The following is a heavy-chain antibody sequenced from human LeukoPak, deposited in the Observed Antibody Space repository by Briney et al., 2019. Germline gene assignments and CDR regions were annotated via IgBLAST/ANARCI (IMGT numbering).Heavy chain of an antibody. Sequence: GGSLRLSCAASGFTFSSYAMSWVRQAPGKGLEWVAVISYDGSNKYYADSVKGRFTISRDNSKNTLYLQMNSLRAEDTAVYYCARDYDILTGLVDYWGQGTLVTVSS. CDR1: GFTFSSYA. D-gene: IGHD3-9*01. CDR2: ISYDGSNK. V-gene: IGHV3-30-3*01. CDR3: ARDYDILTGLVDY. J-gene: IGHJ4*02.